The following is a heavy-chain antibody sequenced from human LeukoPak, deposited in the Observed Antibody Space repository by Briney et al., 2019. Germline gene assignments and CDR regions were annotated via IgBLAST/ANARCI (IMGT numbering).Heavy chain of an antibody. D-gene: IGHD3-9*01. J-gene: IGHJ4*02. CDR3: ARSCSGETLTGPNPFFYY. CDR2: IYYSGST. CDR1: GGSISSGDYY. V-gene: IGHV4-30-4*01. Sequence: SQTLSLTCTVSGGSISSGDYYWSWIRQPPGKGLEWIGYIYYSGSTYYNPSLKSRVTISVYTSKNQFSLKLSSATAAAPALYFPARSCSGETLTGPNPFFYYRGQGTLVTVSA.